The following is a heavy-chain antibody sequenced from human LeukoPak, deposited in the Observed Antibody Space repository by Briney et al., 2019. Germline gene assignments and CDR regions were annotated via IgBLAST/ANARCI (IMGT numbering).Heavy chain of an antibody. D-gene: IGHD4-17*01. J-gene: IGHJ4*02. CDR2: INHSGST. CDR3: ARRGGYGDYYYFDY. V-gene: IGHV4-34*01. CDR1: GGSFSGYY. Sequence: SETLSLTCAVYGGSFSGYYWSWIRQPPGKWLEWIGEINHSGSTNYNPSLKSRVTISVDTSKNQFSLKLSSVTAADTAVYYCARRGGYGDYYYFDYWGEGTLVTVSS.